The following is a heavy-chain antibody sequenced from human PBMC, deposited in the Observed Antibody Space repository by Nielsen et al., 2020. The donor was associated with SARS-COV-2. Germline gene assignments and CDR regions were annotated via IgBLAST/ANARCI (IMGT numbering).Heavy chain of an antibody. J-gene: IGHJ6*02. CDR2: IGHRGDTM. D-gene: IGHD2-2*02. Sequence: VRQAPGKGLEWVSYIGHRGDTMYYADSVEGRFTISRDNSKNTLYLQMNSLRAEDTAVYYCATLGYCSSTSCYRGGNYYYYYGMDVWGQGTTVTVSS. V-gene: IGHV3-23*01. CDR3: ATLGYCSSTSCYRGGNYYYYYGMDV.